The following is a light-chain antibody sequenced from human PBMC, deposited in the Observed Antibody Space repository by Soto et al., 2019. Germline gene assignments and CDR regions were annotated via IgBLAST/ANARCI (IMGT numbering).Light chain of an antibody. CDR1: SSNIGSNN. CDR2: YNS. J-gene: IGLJ1*01. V-gene: IGLV1-47*02. CDR3: AAWDDGLLGQV. Sequence: QSALTQPPSVSGTPGQQVTVSCSGTSSNIGSNNVYWYQQVPGTAPKLLIFYNSQRPSGVPDRFSGSKSGTSASLAISGLRSEDEADYYCAAWDDGLLGQVFGTGTKVTVL.